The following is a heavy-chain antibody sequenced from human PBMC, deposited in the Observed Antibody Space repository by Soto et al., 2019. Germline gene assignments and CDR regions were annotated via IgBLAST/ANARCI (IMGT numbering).Heavy chain of an antibody. J-gene: IGHJ6*03. CDR3: SRDGWFSKTYRYYMYV. CDR2: INPSGGST. D-gene: IGHD6-19*01. Sequence: QVQLVQSGAEVKKPGASVKVSCKASGYTFTNYYIHWVRQAPGQGLEWMGMINPSGGSTTYAQKFQGRVTMTRDTSTSTVFMELNSLRSEGTAVYYCSRDGWFSKTYRYYMYVWGRGTTVTVSS. CDR1: GYTFTNYY. V-gene: IGHV1-46*03.